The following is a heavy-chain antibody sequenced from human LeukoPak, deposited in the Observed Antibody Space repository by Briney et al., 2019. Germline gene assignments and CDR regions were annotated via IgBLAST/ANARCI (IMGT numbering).Heavy chain of an antibody. CDR3: AKDGRLLWFGELLFLALDY. CDR2: IRYDGSNK. J-gene: IGHJ4*02. Sequence: GGSLRLSCAASGFTFSSYGMHWARQAPGKGLEWVAFIRYDGSNKYYADSVKGRFTISRDNSKNTLYLQMNSLRAEDTAVYYCAKDGRLLWFGELLFLALDYWGQGTLVTVSP. CDR1: GFTFSSYG. D-gene: IGHD3-10*01. V-gene: IGHV3-30*02.